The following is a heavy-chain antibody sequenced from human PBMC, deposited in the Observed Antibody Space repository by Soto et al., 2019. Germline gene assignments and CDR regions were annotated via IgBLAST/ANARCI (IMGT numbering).Heavy chain of an antibody. V-gene: IGHV4-31*03. J-gene: IGHJ5*02. CDR2: IYYSGST. D-gene: IGHD3-9*01. CDR1: GGSISSGGYY. Sequence: PSETLSLTCTVSGGSISSGGYYWSWIRQHPGKGLEWIGYIYYSGSTYYNPSLKSRVTISVDTSKNQFSLKLSSVTAADTAVYYCARGPDYDILTGYLNWFDPWGQGTLVTVSS. CDR3: ARGPDYDILTGYLNWFDP.